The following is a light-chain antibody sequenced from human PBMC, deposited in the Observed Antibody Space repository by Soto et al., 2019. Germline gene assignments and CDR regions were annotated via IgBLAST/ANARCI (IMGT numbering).Light chain of an antibody. CDR1: SSNIGAGYD. J-gene: IGLJ2*01. CDR2: GNS. CDR3: QSYDSSLGGYVV. V-gene: IGLV1-40*01. Sequence: QSVLTQPPSVSGAPAQRVTISCTGSSSNIGAGYDVHWYQQLPGTAPKLPIYGNSNRPSGVPDRFSGSKSGTSASLAITGLQAEDEADYCCQSYDSSLGGYVVFGGGTKLTVL.